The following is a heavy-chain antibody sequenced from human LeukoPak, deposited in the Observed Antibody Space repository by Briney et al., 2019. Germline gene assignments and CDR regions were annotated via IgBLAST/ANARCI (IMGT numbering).Heavy chain of an antibody. J-gene: IGHJ4*02. CDR2: IYHSGST. V-gene: IGHV4-38-2*02. CDR3: ARDSWFGELYY. D-gene: IGHD3-10*01. CDR1: GYSISSGYY. Sequence: SETLSLTCTVSGYSISSGYYWGWIRQPPGKGLEWIGGIYHSGSTYYNPSLKSRVTISVDTSKNQFSLKLSSVTAADTAVYYCARDSWFGELYYWGQGTLVTVSS.